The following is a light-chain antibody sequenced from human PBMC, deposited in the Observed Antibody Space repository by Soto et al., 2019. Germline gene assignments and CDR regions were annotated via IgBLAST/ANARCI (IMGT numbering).Light chain of an antibody. Sequence: IVMTQSPATLSVSPWERATLSCRASQSVSSNLAWYQQRPGQAPRLLIYGASTRATGIPARFSGSGSGTEFTLTISSLQSEDFAVYYCQQYDNWITFGRGTRLEIK. CDR2: GAS. CDR1: QSVSSN. J-gene: IGKJ5*01. CDR3: QQYDNWIT. V-gene: IGKV3-15*01.